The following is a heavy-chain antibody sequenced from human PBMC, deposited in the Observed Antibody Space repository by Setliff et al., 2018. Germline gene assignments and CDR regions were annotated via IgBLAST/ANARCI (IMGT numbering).Heavy chain of an antibody. CDR3: ARGPF. Sequence: GGSLRLSCTSSGFIFTKEWMSWVRQAPGTGLELVANINPDGSEKNYVDSVKGRFSISRDIAKNSLILQMNSLRVDDTAVYYCARGPFWGQGTLVTVSS. CDR1: GFIFTKEW. CDR2: INPDGSEK. V-gene: IGHV3-7*03. J-gene: IGHJ4*02.